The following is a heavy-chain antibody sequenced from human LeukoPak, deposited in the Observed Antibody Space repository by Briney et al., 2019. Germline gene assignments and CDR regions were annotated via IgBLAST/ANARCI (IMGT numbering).Heavy chain of an antibody. Sequence: PSETLSRTCAVYGGSFSGYYWSWIRQPPGKGLEWIGEINHSGSTNYNPSLKSRVTISADTSKNQFSLKLSSVTAADTAVYYCVSAGGYYYYMDVWGKGTTVTVSS. CDR1: GGSFSGYY. CDR2: INHSGST. D-gene: IGHD1-26*01. CDR3: VSAGGYYYYMDV. J-gene: IGHJ6*03. V-gene: IGHV4-34*01.